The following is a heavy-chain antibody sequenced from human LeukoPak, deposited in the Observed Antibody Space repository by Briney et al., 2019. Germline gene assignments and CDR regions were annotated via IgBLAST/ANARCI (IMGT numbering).Heavy chain of an antibody. V-gene: IGHV3-23*01. J-gene: IGHJ4*02. CDR2: IGGSGSYT. Sequence: GGSLRLSCAASGFTFSTYAMIWVRQAPGKGLEWVSVIGGSGSYTYYADSVKGRFTISRDNSKDTLYLQMSSLRPEDTAVYYCARDWYDYWGQGTLVTVSS. CDR3: ARDWYDY. CDR1: GFTFSTYA. D-gene: IGHD6-13*01.